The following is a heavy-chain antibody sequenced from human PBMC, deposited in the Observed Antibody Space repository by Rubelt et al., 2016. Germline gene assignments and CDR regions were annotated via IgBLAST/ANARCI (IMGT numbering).Heavy chain of an antibody. D-gene: IGHD3-16*01. Sequence: EVQLVESGGGLVQPGGSLRLSCAASGFTFSSYSMNWVRQAPGKGLEWVSYISSSSSTIYYADSVKGRFTISRDTSKNTVDLQMSSLRAEDTAVYYCARMGGLADGFDIWGQGTMVTVSS. J-gene: IGHJ3*02. CDR1: GFTFSSYS. V-gene: IGHV3-48*01. CDR2: ISSSSSTI. CDR3: ARMGGLADGFDI.